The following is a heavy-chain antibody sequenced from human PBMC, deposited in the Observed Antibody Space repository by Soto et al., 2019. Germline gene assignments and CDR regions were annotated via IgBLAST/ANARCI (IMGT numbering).Heavy chain of an antibody. CDR3: ARDLQPYYYYDSSGYPSPYFDY. J-gene: IGHJ4*02. D-gene: IGHD3-22*01. Sequence: ASVKVSCKASGYTFTSYGISWVQQAPGQGLEWMGWISAYNGNTNYAQKLQGRITMTTDTSTSTAYMELRSLRSDDTAVYYCARDLQPYYYYDSSGYPSPYFDYWGQGTLVTVSS. V-gene: IGHV1-18*01. CDR2: ISAYNGNT. CDR1: GYTFTSYG.